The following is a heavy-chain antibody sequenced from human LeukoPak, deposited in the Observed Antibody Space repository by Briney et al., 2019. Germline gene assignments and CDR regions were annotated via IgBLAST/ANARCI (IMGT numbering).Heavy chain of an antibody. CDR2: ISGSGGST. V-gene: IGHV3-23*01. CDR1: GLTFSSYA. Sequence: GGSLRLSCAASGLTFSSYAMSWVRQAPGKGLEWVSAISGSGGSTYYADSVKGRFTISRDNSKNSLYLQMNSLRAEDTALYYCAKDRHYDSSGYNAFDIWGQGTMVTVSS. J-gene: IGHJ3*02. D-gene: IGHD3-22*01. CDR3: AKDRHYDSSGYNAFDI.